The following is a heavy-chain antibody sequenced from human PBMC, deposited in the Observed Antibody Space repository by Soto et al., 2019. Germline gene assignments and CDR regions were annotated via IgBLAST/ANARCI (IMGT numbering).Heavy chain of an antibody. CDR3: ARTERSTVTTDHAFDS. CDR2: IYPGDSDT. CDR1: GYSFTSYW. Sequence: EVQLVQSGAEVKKPGESLKICCKGSGYSFTSYWIGWVLEMPGKGLEWKGIIYPGDSDTRYSPSFQGQVTISADKSISTAYLQCSSLKASDTVMYYCARTERSTVTTDHAFDSWGEGTMLTVS. V-gene: IGHV5-51*03. J-gene: IGHJ3*02. D-gene: IGHD4-17*01.